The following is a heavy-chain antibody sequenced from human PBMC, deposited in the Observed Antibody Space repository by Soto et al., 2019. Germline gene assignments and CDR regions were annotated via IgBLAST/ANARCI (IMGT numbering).Heavy chain of an antibody. Sequence: GASVKVSCKASGYTFTSHDISWVRQAPGQGLEWMGWIRPYNGNTNYAQRLQGRVTMTADTSTSTAYMELRSLRSDVAAVYYCVRDTRFYVEGSGQRSWGQVTLVAVS. CDR1: GYTFTSHD. CDR3: VRDTRFYVEGSGQRS. V-gene: IGHV1-18*01. J-gene: IGHJ5*02. D-gene: IGHD3-3*01. CDR2: IRPYNGNT.